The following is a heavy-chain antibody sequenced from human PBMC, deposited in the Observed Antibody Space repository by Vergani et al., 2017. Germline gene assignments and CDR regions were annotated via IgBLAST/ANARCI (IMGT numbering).Heavy chain of an antibody. CDR1: GFTFSSYS. CDR3: ARDGEYYYDSSGYYHFDY. J-gene: IGHJ4*02. CDR2: ISSSSSYI. D-gene: IGHD3-22*01. V-gene: IGHV3-21*01. Sequence: EVQLVESGGGLVKPGGSLRLSCAASGFTFSSYSMNWVRQAPGKGLEWVSSISSSSSYIYYADSVKGRFTISRDNANNSLYLQMNSLRAEDTAVYYCARDGEYYYDSSGYYHFDYWGQGTLVTVSS.